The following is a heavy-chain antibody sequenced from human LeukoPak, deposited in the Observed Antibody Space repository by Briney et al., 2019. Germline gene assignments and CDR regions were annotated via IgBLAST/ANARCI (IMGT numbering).Heavy chain of an antibody. V-gene: IGHV4-4*09. Sequence: SETLSLTCTVSGASISNYYWSWIRQTPEKGLGWMGHIHSSGGSSYYPSLKSRLTLTIDTSRNQLSLKLPTVTAADTAVYFCARLGGYHDFWGQGALVTVSS. CDR2: IHSSGGS. CDR1: GASISNYY. CDR3: ARLGGYHDF. J-gene: IGHJ4*02. D-gene: IGHD1-26*01.